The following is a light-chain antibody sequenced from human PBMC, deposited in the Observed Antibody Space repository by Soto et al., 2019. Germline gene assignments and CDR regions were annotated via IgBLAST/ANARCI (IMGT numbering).Light chain of an antibody. CDR3: AAWDDSLNGVV. J-gene: IGLJ2*01. V-gene: IGLV1-44*01. CDR2: SNN. CDR1: SSNIGSNT. Sequence: QSVLTQPPSASGTPGQRVTISCSGSSSNIGSNTVNWYQQLPGTAPKLLIYSNNQRPSGVPDRFSVSKSGTSASLALSWLQSEDEADYYCAAWDDSLNGVVFGGGTKLTVL.